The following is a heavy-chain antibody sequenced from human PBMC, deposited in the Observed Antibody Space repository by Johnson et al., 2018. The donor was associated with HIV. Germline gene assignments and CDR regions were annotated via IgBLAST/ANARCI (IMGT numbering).Heavy chain of an antibody. J-gene: IGHJ3*02. CDR3: AKVSAYYGFVRDAFDI. CDR1: GFTFSSYW. V-gene: IGHV3-33*06. D-gene: IGHD3-10*01. Sequence: QVQLVESGGGLVKPGGSLRLSCAASGFTFSSYWMSWVRQAPGKGLEWVAVIWYDGSNKYYADSVKGRFTISRDNSKNTLYLQMNSLRAEDTAVYYCAKVSAYYGFVRDAFDIWGQG. CDR2: IWYDGSNK.